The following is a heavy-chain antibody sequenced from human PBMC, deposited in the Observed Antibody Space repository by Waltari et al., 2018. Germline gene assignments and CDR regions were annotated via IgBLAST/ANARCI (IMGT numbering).Heavy chain of an antibody. Sequence: QTLTLTCNVSGGSISRPYYWSWIRQSPGKGLEWIGYVYQSGSTLYNPTLNNRVTMSVDRSKNQFSLRLTSLTAADTAVYFCARGGGGYDKYYFDLWGQGTLVTVSS. D-gene: IGHD5-12*01. CDR2: VYQSGST. V-gene: IGHV4-30-2*06. CDR3: ARGGGGYDKYYFDL. J-gene: IGHJ4*02. CDR1: GGSISRPYY.